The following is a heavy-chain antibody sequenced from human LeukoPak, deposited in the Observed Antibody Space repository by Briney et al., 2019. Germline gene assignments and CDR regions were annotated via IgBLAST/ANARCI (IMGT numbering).Heavy chain of an antibody. CDR3: ARDRGTDGYGYYYYYMDV. J-gene: IGHJ6*03. Sequence: ASVKVSCKASGYTFTSYAMHWVRQAPGQRLEWMGWINAGNGNTKYSQKFQGRVTITRDTSASTAYMELSSLRSEDTAVYYCARDRGTDGYGYYYYYMDVWGKGTTVTVSS. D-gene: IGHD5-24*01. V-gene: IGHV1-3*01. CDR2: INAGNGNT. CDR1: GYTFTSYA.